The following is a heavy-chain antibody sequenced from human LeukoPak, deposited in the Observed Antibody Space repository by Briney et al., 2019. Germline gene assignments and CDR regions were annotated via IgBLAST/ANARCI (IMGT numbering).Heavy chain of an antibody. CDR2: VYSSGTT. CDR3: ARDEGGSTRPPPAYNWFDP. CDR1: GGSIISYY. J-gene: IGHJ5*02. D-gene: IGHD1-1*01. Sequence: PSETLSLTCTVPGGSIISYYWSWIRQPAWKGLEWIGRVYSSGTTNYNPSLKSRVTMSVDTSKNHFSLKLTSVTAADTAMYFCARDEGGSTRPPPAYNWFDPWGQGTLVTVSS. V-gene: IGHV4-4*07.